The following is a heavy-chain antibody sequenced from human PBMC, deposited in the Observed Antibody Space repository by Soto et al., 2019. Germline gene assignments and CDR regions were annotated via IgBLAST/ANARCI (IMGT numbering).Heavy chain of an antibody. J-gene: IGHJ5*02. Sequence: QVQLQESGPGLVNPSGTLSLTCAVSGGSITSNWWSWVRQPPGKGLEWIGEIHHSGSFNYNPSLRSRVTISIAKSKTQLSLNLTSVTAADTAVHYCVRNDWYRFAPWGQGTLVTVSS. CDR3: VRNDWYRFAP. D-gene: IGHD3-9*01. CDR1: GGSITSNW. V-gene: IGHV4-4*02. CDR2: IHHSGSF.